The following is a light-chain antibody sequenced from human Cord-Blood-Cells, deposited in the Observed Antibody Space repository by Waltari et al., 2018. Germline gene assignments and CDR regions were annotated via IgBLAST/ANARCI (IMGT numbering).Light chain of an antibody. Sequence: QLVLTQSPSASASLGASVKLTCTLSSGHSSYAIAWHQQQPEKGPRYLMKLNSDGSHSKGDGIPDRFSGSSSGAARYLTISSLQSDDEADYYCQTWGTGIWVFGGGTKLTVL. CDR3: QTWGTGIWV. V-gene: IGLV4-69*01. CDR2: LNSDGSH. J-gene: IGLJ3*02. CDR1: SGHSSYA.